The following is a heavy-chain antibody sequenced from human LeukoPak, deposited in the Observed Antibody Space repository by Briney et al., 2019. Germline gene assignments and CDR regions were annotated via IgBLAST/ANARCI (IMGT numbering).Heavy chain of an antibody. CDR1: GGTFSSYA. J-gene: IGHJ5*02. D-gene: IGHD2-2*01. CDR3: ARIPYCSSTSCYAGQYNWFDP. V-gene: IGHV1-69*06. CDR2: IIPIFGTA. Sequence: ASVKVSYKASGGTFSSYAVSWVRQAPGQGLEWMGGIIPIFGTANYAQKFQGRVTITADKSTSTAYMELSSLRSEDTAVYYCARIPYCSSTSCYAGQYNWFDPWGQGTLVTVSS.